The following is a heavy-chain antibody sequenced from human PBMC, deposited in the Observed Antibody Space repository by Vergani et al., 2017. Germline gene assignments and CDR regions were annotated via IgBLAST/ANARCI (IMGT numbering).Heavy chain of an antibody. J-gene: IGHJ5*02. V-gene: IGHV4-34*11. CDR1: GGSFSGYY. D-gene: IGHD2-2*02. CDR3: ARRIVVVPAAIKEDWFDP. Sequence: QVQLQQWGAGLLKPSETLSLTCAVYGGSFSGYYWSWIRQPPGKGLEWIGYIYYSGSTNYNPSLKSRVTISVDTSKNQFSLKLSSVTAADTAVYYCARRIVVVPAAIKEDWFDPWGQGTLVTVSS. CDR2: IYYSGST.